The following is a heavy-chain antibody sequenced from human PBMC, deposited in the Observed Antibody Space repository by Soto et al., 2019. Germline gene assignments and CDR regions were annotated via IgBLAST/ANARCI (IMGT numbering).Heavy chain of an antibody. CDR2: VSNDGSNK. Sequence: PASEFTFSSYAMHWVRQAPGKGLEWVAVVSNDGSNKYYADSVKGGFTISRDNSKNTLNLQMNSLRAEDTAVYYCGKDQSTNSRSYHALDVWGQGTTVTVSS. CDR3: GKDQSTNSRSYHALDV. CDR1: EFTFSSYA. D-gene: IGHD2-8*01. V-gene: IGHV3-30*18. J-gene: IGHJ6*02.